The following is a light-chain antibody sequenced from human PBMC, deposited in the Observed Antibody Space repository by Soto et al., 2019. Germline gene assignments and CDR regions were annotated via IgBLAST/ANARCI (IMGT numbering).Light chain of an antibody. Sequence: DIPMTQSPSSLSASVGDRVTITCRASQDISNYLAWYQQKPGKVPELLIYTESTLQSGVPSRFSGSGSGTDLTRTFSCLQPDDVATEYCQNYNCAAFTFGLGTKVVIK. CDR2: TES. CDR1: QDISNY. J-gene: IGKJ3*01. CDR3: QNYNCAAFT. V-gene: IGKV1-27*01.